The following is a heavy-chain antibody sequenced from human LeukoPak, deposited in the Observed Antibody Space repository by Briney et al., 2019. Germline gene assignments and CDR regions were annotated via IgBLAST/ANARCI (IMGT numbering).Heavy chain of an antibody. D-gene: IGHD2-15*01. CDR1: GYTFTGYY. J-gene: IGHJ5*02. CDR3: ARGPPEYCSGGTCYSGRNWLDP. Sequence: ASVKVSCKASGYTFTGYYMHWVRQAPGQGLEWMGWINPNSGGADSAQKFQGRATLTGDTAISTAYMTLSRLRFDDTAFYYCARGPPEYCSGGTCYSGRNWLDPWGQGTLVTVSS. V-gene: IGHV1-2*02. CDR2: INPNSGGA.